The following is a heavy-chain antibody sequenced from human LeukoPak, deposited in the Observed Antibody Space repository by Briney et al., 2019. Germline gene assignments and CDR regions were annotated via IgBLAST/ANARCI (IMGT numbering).Heavy chain of an antibody. J-gene: IGHJ4*02. CDR3: ARDWGAGTVDY. D-gene: IGHD6-13*01. CDR1: GYTFNSYE. V-gene: IGHV3-48*03. CDR2: ISSSGSTI. Sequence: SGGAPRLSRAPPGYTFNSYEMNWVRQALGKGLEWVSYISSSGSTIYYADSVKGRFTISRDNAKNSLYLQMNSLRAEDTAVYYCARDWGAGTVDYWGQGTLVTVSS.